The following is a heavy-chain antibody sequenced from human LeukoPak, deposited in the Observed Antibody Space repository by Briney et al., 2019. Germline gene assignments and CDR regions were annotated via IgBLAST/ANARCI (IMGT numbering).Heavy chain of an antibody. CDR3: ATENGNVTMVTNFGY. CDR1: GGTFSSSP. J-gene: IGHJ4*02. V-gene: IGHV1-69*04. Sequence: SVKVSCKASGGTFSSSPITWVRQAPGQGLEWMGRIIPILAIANYAPKFQGRVTITADKSTTTGYMELISLRSEDTAVYYCATENGNVTMVTNFGYWGQGTLVTVSS. CDR2: IIPILAIA. D-gene: IGHD4-17*01.